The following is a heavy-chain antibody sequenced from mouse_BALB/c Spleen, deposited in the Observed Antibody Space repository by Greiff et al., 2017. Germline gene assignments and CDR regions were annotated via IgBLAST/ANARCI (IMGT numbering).Heavy chain of an antibody. J-gene: IGHJ4*01. CDR3: TRWNYGSSYDYAMDY. V-gene: IGHV1-69*02. CDR2: IYPSDSYT. CDR1: GYTFTSYW. D-gene: IGHD1-1*01. Sequence: QVQLKQSGAELVRPGASVKLSCKASGYTFTSYWINWVKQRPGQGLEWIGNIYPSDSYTNYNQKFKDKATLTVDKSSSTAYMQLSSPTSEDSAVYYCTRWNYGSSYDYAMDYWGQGTSVTVSS.